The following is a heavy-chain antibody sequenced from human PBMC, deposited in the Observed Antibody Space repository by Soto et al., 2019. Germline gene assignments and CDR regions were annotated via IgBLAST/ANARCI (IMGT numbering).Heavy chain of an antibody. CDR2: ISSSSSYI. Sequence: GGSLSLSCAASGFTFSSYAMCWVRQAPGKGLEWVSSISSSSSYIYYADSVKGRFTISRDNAKNSLYLQMSSLRAEDTAVYYCARERGPSMVRGVNYYYYYGMDVWGQGTTVTVSS. J-gene: IGHJ6*02. V-gene: IGHV3-21*01. CDR1: GFTFSSYA. CDR3: ARERGPSMVRGVNYYYYYGMDV. D-gene: IGHD3-10*01.